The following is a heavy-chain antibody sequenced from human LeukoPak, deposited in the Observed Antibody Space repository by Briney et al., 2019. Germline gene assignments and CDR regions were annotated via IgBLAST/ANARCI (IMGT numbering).Heavy chain of an antibody. CDR3: AKSRGLRPTPDY. Sequence: GRSLRLSCAASGFTFSSYAMHWVRQAPGKGLEWVAVISYDGSNKYYADSVKGRFTISRDNSKNTLYLQMNSLRAEDTAVYYCAKSRGLRPTPDYWGQGTLVTVSS. CDR2: ISYDGSNK. CDR1: GFTFSSYA. D-gene: IGHD4-17*01. V-gene: IGHV3-30-3*02. J-gene: IGHJ4*02.